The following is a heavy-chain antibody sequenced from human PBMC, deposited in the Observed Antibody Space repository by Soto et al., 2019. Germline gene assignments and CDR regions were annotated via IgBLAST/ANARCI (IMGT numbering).Heavy chain of an antibody. J-gene: IGHJ4*02. CDR1: RGSISSGGYS. CDR2: IYHSGST. CDR3: ARGPGDYGGNFDD. Sequence: SATLSLTCAVSRGSISSGGYSWSCIRQPPGKGLECRWYIYHSGSTYYTQYLKSRVTISVDRSQPQFSLKRSSVTAADTAVYYCARGPGDYGGNFDDWGQGTLVTVSS. V-gene: IGHV4-30-2*01. D-gene: IGHD4-17*01.